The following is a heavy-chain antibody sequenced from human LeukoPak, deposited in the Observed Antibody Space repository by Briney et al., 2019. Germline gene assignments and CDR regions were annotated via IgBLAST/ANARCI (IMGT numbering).Heavy chain of an antibody. J-gene: IGHJ6*02. V-gene: IGHV3-48*02. D-gene: IGHD2-2*01. Sequence: GGSLRLSCAASGFTFSGYSMNCVRQAPGKGLEWGSYISRISRTIYYADSVKGRFTISRDNAKNSLYLQMSSLRDEDTAVYYCARDICSSKSCSYGMDVWGQGTTVTVSS. CDR2: ISRISRTI. CDR1: GFTFSGYS. CDR3: ARDICSSKSCSYGMDV.